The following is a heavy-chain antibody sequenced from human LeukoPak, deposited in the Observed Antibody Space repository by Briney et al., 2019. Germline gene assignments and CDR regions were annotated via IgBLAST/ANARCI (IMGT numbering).Heavy chain of an antibody. Sequence: SETLSLTCAVSGYPISSGYYWGWIRQPPGKGLEWIGSIYHSGSTYYNPSLKNRVTISVDTSKNQFSLKLSSVTAADTAVYYCARVVVCSSTSCYGEGGPNWFDPWGQGTLVTVSS. V-gene: IGHV4-38-2*01. D-gene: IGHD2-2*01. J-gene: IGHJ5*02. CDR2: IYHSGST. CDR3: ARVVVCSSTSCYGEGGPNWFDP. CDR1: GYPISSGYY.